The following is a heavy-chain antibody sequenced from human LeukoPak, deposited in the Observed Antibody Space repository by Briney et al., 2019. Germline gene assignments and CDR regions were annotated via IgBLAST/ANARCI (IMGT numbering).Heavy chain of an antibody. Sequence: PSETLSVTCVVYSGSFSGYFWSWIRQPPGKGLEWIGEINRSGSTNYNPSLKSRVTISVDTSKNQFSLKLSSVTAADTAVYYCARGIVGPTYFDYWGQGTLVTVSS. V-gene: IGHV4-34*01. CDR2: INRSGST. J-gene: IGHJ4*02. D-gene: IGHD1-26*01. CDR3: ARGIVGPTYFDY. CDR1: SGSFSGYF.